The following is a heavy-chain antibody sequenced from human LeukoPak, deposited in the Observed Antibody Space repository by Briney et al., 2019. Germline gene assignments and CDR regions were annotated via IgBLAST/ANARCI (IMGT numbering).Heavy chain of an antibody. D-gene: IGHD5-12*01. CDR1: GFSFSSYE. CDR2: IKSKTDGGTT. J-gene: IGHJ4*02. CDR3: TTDPNSGYDPDTLLRDY. V-gene: IGHV3-15*01. Sequence: GGSLRLSCAASGFSFSSYEMNWVRQAPGKGLEWVGRIKSKTDGGTTDYAAPVKGRFTISRDDSKNTLYLQMNSLKTEDTAVYYCTTDPNSGYDPDTLLRDYWGQGTLVTVSS.